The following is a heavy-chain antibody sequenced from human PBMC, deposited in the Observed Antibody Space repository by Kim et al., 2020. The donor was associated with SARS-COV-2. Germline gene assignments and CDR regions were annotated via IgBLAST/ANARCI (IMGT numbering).Heavy chain of an antibody. Sequence: SETLSLTCTVSGGSISSGGYYWSWIRQHPGKGLEWIGYIYYSGSTYYNPSLKSRVTISVDTSKNQFSLKLSSVTAADTAVYYCARVPSADYYDSSGYYSDACDIWGQGKMVTVSS. CDR1: GGSISSGGYY. CDR2: IYYSGST. CDR3: ARVPSADYYDSSGYYSDACDI. J-gene: IGHJ3*02. D-gene: IGHD3-22*01. V-gene: IGHV4-31*03.